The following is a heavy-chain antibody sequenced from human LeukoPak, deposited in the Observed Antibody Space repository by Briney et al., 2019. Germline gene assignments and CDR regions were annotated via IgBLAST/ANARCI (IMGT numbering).Heavy chain of an antibody. Sequence: GASVKVSCKASGYTFTGYYMHWVRQAPGQGLEWMGRINPNSGGTNYAQKLQGRVTMTTDTSTSTAYMELRSLRSDDTAVYYCARGGITYYYDSSGYPWYFDYWGQGTLVTVSS. CDR1: GYTFTGYY. CDR3: ARGGITYYYDSSGYPWYFDY. D-gene: IGHD3-22*01. J-gene: IGHJ4*02. V-gene: IGHV1-2*06. CDR2: INPNSGGT.